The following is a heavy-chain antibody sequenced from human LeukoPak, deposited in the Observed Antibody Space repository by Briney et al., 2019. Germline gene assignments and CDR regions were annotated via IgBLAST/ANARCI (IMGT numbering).Heavy chain of an antibody. Sequence: PSETLSLTCTVSGVSISSYYWSWLRQPPGKGLEWIGYIYYSGSTNYNPSLKSRVTISVDTSKNQFSLKLSSVTAADTAVYYCARGGGSVDSSGYYYDFDYWGQGTLVTVSS. J-gene: IGHJ4*02. D-gene: IGHD3-22*01. CDR3: ARGGGSVDSSGYYYDFDY. CDR1: GVSISSYY. V-gene: IGHV4-59*01. CDR2: IYYSGST.